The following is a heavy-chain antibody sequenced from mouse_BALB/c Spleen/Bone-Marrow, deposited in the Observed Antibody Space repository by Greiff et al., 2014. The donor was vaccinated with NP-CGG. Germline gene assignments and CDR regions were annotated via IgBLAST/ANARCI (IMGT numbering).Heavy chain of an antibody. D-gene: IGHD1-1*01. CDR2: IRLKSNNYAT. V-gene: IGHV6-6*02. J-gene: IGHJ4*01. CDR3: TRGYYGSSTGAYAMDY. Sequence: VQVVESGGGLVQPGGSMKLSCVASGFTFSNYWMNWVRQSPEKGLEWVAEIRLKSNNYATHYAESVKGRFTISRDDSKSSVYLQMNNLRAEDTGIYYCTRGYYGSSTGAYAMDYWGQGTSVTVSS. CDR1: GFTFSNYW.